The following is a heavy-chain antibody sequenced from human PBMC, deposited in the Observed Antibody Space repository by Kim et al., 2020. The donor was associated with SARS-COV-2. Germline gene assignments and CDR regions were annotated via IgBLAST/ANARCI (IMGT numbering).Heavy chain of an antibody. CDR3: AKDLVTMVREPKGSYGMDV. CDR2: ISYDGSNK. J-gene: IGHJ6*02. CDR1: GFTFSSYG. Sequence: GGSLRLSCAASGFTFSSYGMHWVRQAPGKGLEWVAVISYDGSNKYYADSVKGRFTISRDNSKNTLYLQMNSLRAEDTAVYYCAKDLVTMVREPKGSYGMDVWGQGTTVTVSS. V-gene: IGHV3-30*18. D-gene: IGHD3-10*01.